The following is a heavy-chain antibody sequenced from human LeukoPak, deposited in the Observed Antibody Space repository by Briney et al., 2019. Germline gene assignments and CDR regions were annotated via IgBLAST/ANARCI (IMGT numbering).Heavy chain of an antibody. CDR1: GYTFTGYY. V-gene: IGHV1-2*02. Sequence: ASVKVPCKASGYTFTGYYMHWVRQAPGQGLEWMGWINPNSGGTNYAQKFQGRVTMTRDTSISTAYMELSRLRSDDTAVYYCARDLEDTAMPTDYWGQGTLVTVSS. CDR2: INPNSGGT. J-gene: IGHJ4*02. D-gene: IGHD5-18*01. CDR3: ARDLEDTAMPTDY.